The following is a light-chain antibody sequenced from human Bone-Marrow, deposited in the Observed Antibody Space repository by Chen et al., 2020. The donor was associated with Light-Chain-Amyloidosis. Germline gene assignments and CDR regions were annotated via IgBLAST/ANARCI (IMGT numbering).Light chain of an antibody. J-gene: IGLJ2*01. CDR3: ASYAKGNIVV. CDR2: NIS. Sequence: QSALTQPASVSGSPGQSITISCTGTTSDIGTYDFVSWYQQFPDRAPKPIIFNISVRSSGTSRRFSGSKSGNTASLTISGLQPDDEGVYFCASYAKGNIVVFGGGSTLTV. CDR1: TSDIGTYDF. V-gene: IGLV2-23*02.